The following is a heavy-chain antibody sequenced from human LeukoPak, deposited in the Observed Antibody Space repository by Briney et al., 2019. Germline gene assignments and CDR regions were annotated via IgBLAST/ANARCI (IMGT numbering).Heavy chain of an antibody. CDR3: ALTYYDILTGSPFDY. Sequence: PSETLSLTCAVYGGSFSGYYWSWIRQPPGKGLEWIGEINHSGSTNYNPSLESRVTISVDTSKNQFSLKLSSVTAADTAVYYCALTYYDILTGSPFDYWGQGTLITVSS. V-gene: IGHV4-34*01. CDR2: INHSGST. D-gene: IGHD3-9*01. J-gene: IGHJ4*02. CDR1: GGSFSGYY.